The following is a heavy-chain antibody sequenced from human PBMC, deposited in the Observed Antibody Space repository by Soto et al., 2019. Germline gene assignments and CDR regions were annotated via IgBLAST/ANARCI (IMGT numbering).Heavy chain of an antibody. CDR3: VREIRKAVGRGHNYYGRDV. V-gene: IGHV3-13*04. D-gene: IGHD6-13*01. CDR2: IATIGDT. Sequence: PGGSLRLSCAASGFNFRNYDMHWLRHVPGKGLEWVSAIATIGDTYYRDSEKGRFTISREDAKYSLYLQMNSLTAGDTAVYYCVREIRKAVGRGHNYYGRDVWGQGTTVTVSS. CDR1: GFNFRNYD. J-gene: IGHJ6*02.